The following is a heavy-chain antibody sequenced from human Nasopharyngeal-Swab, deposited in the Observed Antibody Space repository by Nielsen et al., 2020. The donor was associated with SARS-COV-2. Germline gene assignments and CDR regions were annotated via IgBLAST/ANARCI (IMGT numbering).Heavy chain of an antibody. J-gene: IGHJ3*02. CDR1: GFTFSSYG. D-gene: IGHD3-22*01. CDR2: IWYDGSNK. V-gene: IGHV3-33*01. Sequence: GGSLRLSCAASGFTFSSYGMHWVRQAQGKGLEGGAVIWYDGSNKYYADSVKGRFTISRKNSKNTLYLQLNSLRAEDTAVYYCARSKWLRGAFDIWGQGTMVTVSS. CDR3: ARSKWLRGAFDI.